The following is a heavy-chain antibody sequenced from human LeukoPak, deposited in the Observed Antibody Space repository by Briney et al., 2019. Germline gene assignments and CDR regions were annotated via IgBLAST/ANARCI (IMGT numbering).Heavy chain of an antibody. Sequence: SETLSLTCTVSGGSISSYYWSWIRQPPGKGLEWIGHIYYSGSTHYNPSLKSRVTISVDTSKNQFSLKLSSVTAADTAVYYCARDYYSRFDYWGQGTLVTVSS. CDR3: ARDYYSRFDY. J-gene: IGHJ4*02. D-gene: IGHD3-22*01. CDR1: GGSISSYY. CDR2: IYYSGST. V-gene: IGHV4-59*12.